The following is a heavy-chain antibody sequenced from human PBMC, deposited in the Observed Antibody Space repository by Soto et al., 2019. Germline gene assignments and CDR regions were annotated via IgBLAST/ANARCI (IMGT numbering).Heavy chain of an antibody. Sequence: GGSLRLSCAASGFTFSSYAMHWVRQAPGKGLEWVAVISYDGSNKYYADSVKGRFTISRDNSKNTLYLQMNSLRAEDTAVYYCAKGKDPIAARPDVEYWGQGTLVTVSS. CDR1: GFTFSSYA. CDR2: ISYDGSNK. CDR3: AKGKDPIAARPDVEY. V-gene: IGHV3-30-3*01. J-gene: IGHJ4*02. D-gene: IGHD6-6*01.